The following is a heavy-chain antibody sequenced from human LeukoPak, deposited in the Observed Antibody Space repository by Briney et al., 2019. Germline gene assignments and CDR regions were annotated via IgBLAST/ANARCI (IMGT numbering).Heavy chain of an antibody. J-gene: IGHJ6*04. D-gene: IGHD3-9*01. Sequence: SETLSLTCTVSGDSISSSNCYWGWIRQPPGKGLEWIGSIYTTGSTNYNPSLKSRVTMSVDTSKNQFSLKLSSVTAADTAVYYCARDQRYFDWPDVWGKGTTVTISS. CDR2: IYTTGST. CDR3: ARDQRYFDWPDV. V-gene: IGHV4-39*07. CDR1: GDSISSSNCY.